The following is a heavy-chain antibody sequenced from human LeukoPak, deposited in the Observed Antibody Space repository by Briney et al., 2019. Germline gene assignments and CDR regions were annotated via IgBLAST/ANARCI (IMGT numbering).Heavy chain of an antibody. CDR1: GGSINSYY. CDR2: IYNSETI. CDR3: VRVGGASSILSAFDI. V-gene: IGHV4-59*01. Sequence: SETLTLTCTVSGGSINSYYWSWIRQPPGKGLEWIGYIYNSETINYNPSLTSRVTISLDTSKNQVSLKLTSVTAADTAVYYCVRVGGASSILSAFDIWGQGTMVTVSS. D-gene: IGHD6-6*01. J-gene: IGHJ3*02.